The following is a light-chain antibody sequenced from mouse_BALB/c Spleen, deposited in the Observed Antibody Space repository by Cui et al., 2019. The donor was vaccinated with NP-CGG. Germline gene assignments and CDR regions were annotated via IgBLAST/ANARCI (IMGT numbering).Light chain of an antibody. V-gene: IGLV1*01. CDR1: TGAITTSNY. J-gene: IGLJ1*01. Sequence: HAVVTQDSELTTSPGETVTLTCRSSTGAITTSNYANWVQEKPDHLFTGLIGGTNNRAPGVPARFSGSLIGDKTALTITGAQTEDEAIYFCALWYSNHWVFGGGTKLTVL. CDR2: GTN. CDR3: ALWYSNHWV.